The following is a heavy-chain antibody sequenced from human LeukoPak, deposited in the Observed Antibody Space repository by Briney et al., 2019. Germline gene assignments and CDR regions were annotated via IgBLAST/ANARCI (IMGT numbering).Heavy chain of an antibody. CDR3: ARRYGDWLDP. CDR2: IHSGGTT. CDR1: GFTVSNNY. D-gene: IGHD4/OR15-4a*01. Sequence: GGSLRLSCAASGFTVSNNYMSWVRQAPGKGLEWVSVIHSGGTTNYADSVQGRFTISRDNSKTTVYLHMNSLRAEDTAVYYCARRYGDWLDPWGPGTLVTVSS. J-gene: IGHJ5*02. V-gene: IGHV3-53*01.